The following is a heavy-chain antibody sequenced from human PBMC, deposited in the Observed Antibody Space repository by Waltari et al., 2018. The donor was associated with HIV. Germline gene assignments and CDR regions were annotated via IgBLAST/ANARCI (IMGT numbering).Heavy chain of an antibody. CDR3: ATLMVYAPRSHYYGMDV. V-gene: IGHV4-59*01. D-gene: IGHD2-8*01. Sequence: QVQLQESGPGLVRPSETLSLTCTVSGGSIGSYSWSWIRQPPGKEIEWIGYIHYSGSANYNPSLKSRVTVSVDTSKHQFSLKLSSVTAADTAVYYCATLMVYAPRSHYYGMDVWGQGTTVIVSS. CDR1: GGSIGSYS. J-gene: IGHJ6*02. CDR2: IHYSGSA.